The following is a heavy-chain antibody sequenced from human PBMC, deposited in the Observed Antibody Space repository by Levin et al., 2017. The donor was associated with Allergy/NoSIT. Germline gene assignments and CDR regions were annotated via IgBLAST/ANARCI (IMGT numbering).Heavy chain of an antibody. J-gene: IGHJ4*02. CDR2: IDPSDSYT. CDR1: GYSFTSFY. D-gene: IGHD6-13*01. V-gene: IGHV5-10-1*01. Sequence: GESLKISCKGSGYSFTSFYISWVRQMPGKGLEWMGRIDPSDSYTNYSPSFQGNVTISADKSISTAYLQWSSLKASDTAMYYCGREVASSRYDYRGQGTLVTVSS. CDR3: GREVASSRYDY.